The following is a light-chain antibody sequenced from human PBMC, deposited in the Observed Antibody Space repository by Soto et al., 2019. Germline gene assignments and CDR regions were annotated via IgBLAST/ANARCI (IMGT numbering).Light chain of an antibody. Sequence: AIQLTQSPSSLSASVGDRVTITCRASQDIGIYLAWYQQKPGKATNLLIYDASSLQPGVPSRLNGSGSETDFTLTIRSLQPEDYATYHCQQLSSYPVTFGQGTKVELK. J-gene: IGKJ1*01. V-gene: IGKV1-13*02. CDR3: QQLSSYPVT. CDR2: DAS. CDR1: QDIGIY.